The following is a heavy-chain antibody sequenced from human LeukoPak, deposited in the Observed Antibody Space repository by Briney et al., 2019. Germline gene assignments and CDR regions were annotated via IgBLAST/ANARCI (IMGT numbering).Heavy chain of an antibody. Sequence: GGSLRLSCAASGFTFSSYEVNWVRQAPGKGLEWVSYISSSGSTIYYADSVKGRFTISRDNAKNSLYLQMNSLRAEDTAVYYCAREVVGPTNLDYWGQGTLVTVSS. CDR3: AREVVGPTNLDY. CDR2: ISSSGSTI. J-gene: IGHJ4*02. CDR1: GFTFSSYE. V-gene: IGHV3-48*03. D-gene: IGHD1-26*01.